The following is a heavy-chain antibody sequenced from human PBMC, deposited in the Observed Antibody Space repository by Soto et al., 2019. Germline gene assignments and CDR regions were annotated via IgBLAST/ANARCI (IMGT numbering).Heavy chain of an antibody. Sequence: PSETLSLTCTVSGGSISSGGYYWSWIRQHPGTGLEWIGHISYSGSTYYNTSLKSRVTISVDTSRNQFSLIVNSVTAADTAVYYCARLHMITFGGHVYRPFDMWGQGRMVTVS. CDR2: ISYSGST. CDR3: ARLHMITFGGHVYRPFDM. CDR1: GGSISSGGYY. V-gene: IGHV4-31*03. D-gene: IGHD3-16*01. J-gene: IGHJ3*02.